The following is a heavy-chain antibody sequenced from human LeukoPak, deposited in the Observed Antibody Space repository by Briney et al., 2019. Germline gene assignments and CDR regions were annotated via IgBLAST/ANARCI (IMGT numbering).Heavy chain of an antibody. CDR1: GGSFSGYY. Sequence: SETLSLTCAVYGGSFSGYYWSWIRQPPGKGLEWIGEINHSGSTNYSPSLKSRVTISVDTSKNQFSLKLSSVTAADTAVYYCARGRRSYGMDVWAQGTTVTVSS. V-gene: IGHV4-34*01. CDR3: ARGRRSYGMDV. CDR2: INHSGST. J-gene: IGHJ6*02.